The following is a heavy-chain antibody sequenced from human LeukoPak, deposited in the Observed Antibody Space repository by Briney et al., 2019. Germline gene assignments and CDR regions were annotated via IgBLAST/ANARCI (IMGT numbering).Heavy chain of an antibody. V-gene: IGHV4-4*07. CDR2: IYTSGST. J-gene: IGHJ6*02. D-gene: IGHD3-16*01. CDR3: ARDSKNYVWGSPKEYYGMDV. CDR1: GGSMSSYY. Sequence: PSETLSLTCSVSGGSMSSYYWSWIRQPAGRGLEWIGRIYTSGSTNYNPSLKSRVTMSVDTSKNQFSMKLSSVTAADTAVYYCARDSKNYVWGSPKEYYGMDVWGQGTTVTVSS.